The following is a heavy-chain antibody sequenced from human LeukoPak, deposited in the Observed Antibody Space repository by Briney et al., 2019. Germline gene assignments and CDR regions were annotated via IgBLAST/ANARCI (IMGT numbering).Heavy chain of an antibody. J-gene: IGHJ5*02. V-gene: IGHV1-69*13. CDR3: ASPSDDYDSSGYYFRWFDP. D-gene: IGHD3-22*01. CDR1: GGTFSSYA. Sequence: ASVKVSCKASGGTFSSYAISWVRQAPGQGLEWMGGIIPIFGTANYAQKFQGRVTITADESTSAAYMELSSLRSEDTAVYYCASPSDDYDSSGYYFRWFDPWGQGTLVTVSS. CDR2: IIPIFGTA.